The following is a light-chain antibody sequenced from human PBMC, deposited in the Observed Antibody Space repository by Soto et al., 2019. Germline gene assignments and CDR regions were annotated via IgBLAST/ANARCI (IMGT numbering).Light chain of an antibody. V-gene: IGKV1-12*01. Sequence: DIQMTQSPSSVSASVGDRVTITCRASQAMSSWLAWYQQRPGKAHKLLIFAASNLQSGVPSRFSGSGSGTDFNLTISSLQPEDFATYYCQQADSFPWTFGQGTKVDIK. CDR3: QQADSFPWT. CDR2: AAS. J-gene: IGKJ1*01. CDR1: QAMSSW.